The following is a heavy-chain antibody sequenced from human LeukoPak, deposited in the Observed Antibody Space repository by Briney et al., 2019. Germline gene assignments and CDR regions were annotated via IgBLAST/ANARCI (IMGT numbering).Heavy chain of an antibody. D-gene: IGHD6-13*01. V-gene: IGHV1-8*03. J-gene: IGHJ5*02. CDR1: GYTFTSYD. CDR3: ATAARYSSSWPNNWFDP. Sequence: GASVKVSCKASGYTFTSYDINWVRQATGQGLEWMGWMNPNSGNTGYAQKFQGRVTITRNTSISTAYMELSSLRSEDTAVYYCATAARYSSSWPNNWFDPWGQGTLVTVSS. CDR2: MNPNSGNT.